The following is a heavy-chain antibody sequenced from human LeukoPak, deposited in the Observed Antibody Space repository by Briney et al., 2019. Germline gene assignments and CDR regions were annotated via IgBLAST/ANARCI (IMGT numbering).Heavy chain of an antibody. CDR1: GGSISNYW. V-gene: IGHV4-59*08. J-gene: IGHJ4*02. D-gene: IGHD6-13*01. CDR2: VFDSGGT. CDR3: ARGRSSSWSSFDY. Sequence: SETLSLTCTVSGGSISNYWWSCVRQPPGKGLEWIGYVFDSGGTNYNPSLKSRVTISVDTSKNLFSLKVSSVTAADAAVYYCARGRSSSWSSFDYWGQGTLVTVSS.